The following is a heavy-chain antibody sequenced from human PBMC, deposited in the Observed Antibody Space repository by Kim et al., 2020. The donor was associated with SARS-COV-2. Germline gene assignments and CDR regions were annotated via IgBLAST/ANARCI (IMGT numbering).Heavy chain of an antibody. V-gene: IGHV4-34*01. CDR3: ARGPPTAYSRGWYPHYYY. D-gene: IGHD6-19*01. Sequence: SETLSLTCAVYGGSFSGYYWSWIRQPPGKGLEWIGEINHSGSTNYNPSLKSRVTISVDTSKNQFSLKLSSVTAADTAVYYCARGPPTAYSRGWYPHYYY. CDR1: GGSFSGYY. J-gene: IGHJ6*01. CDR2: INHSGST.